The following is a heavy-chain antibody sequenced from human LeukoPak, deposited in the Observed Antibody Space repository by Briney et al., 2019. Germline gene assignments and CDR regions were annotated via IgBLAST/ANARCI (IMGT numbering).Heavy chain of an antibody. CDR3: ARAALAADLDY. V-gene: IGHV1-8*03. Sequence: ASVKVSCKASGYTFTSYYIHWVRQAPGQGLEWMGWMNPNSGNTGYAQKFQGRVTITRYTSISTTYMELSSLRSEDTAVYYCARAALAADLDYWGQGTLVTVSS. D-gene: IGHD6-13*01. CDR2: MNPNSGNT. J-gene: IGHJ4*02. CDR1: GYTFTSYY.